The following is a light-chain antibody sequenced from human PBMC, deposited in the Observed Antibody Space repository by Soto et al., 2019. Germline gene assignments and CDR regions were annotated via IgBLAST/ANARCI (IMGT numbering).Light chain of an antibody. J-gene: IGLJ1*01. CDR3: CSYAGSSTYV. V-gene: IGLV2-23*01. CDR2: EGS. CDR1: SRDVGSYNL. Sequence: QSALTQPASVSGSPGQSITISCTGNSRDVGSYNLVSWYQQHPGKAPKLMIYEGSKRPSGVSNRFSGSKSGNTASLTISGLQAEDEADYYCCSYAGSSTYVFGTGTKLTVL.